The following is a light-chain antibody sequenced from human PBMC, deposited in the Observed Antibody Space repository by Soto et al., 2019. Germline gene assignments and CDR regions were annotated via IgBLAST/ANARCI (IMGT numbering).Light chain of an antibody. V-gene: IGKV3-20*01. CDR3: QQYDTPPRT. J-gene: IGKJ1*01. Sequence: EVMLTQSPGTLSLSPGERATLSCRASQSVSSNYLAWYQQKSGQAPRLLIYGASNRATGIPDRFSGSGSGTDFTLTIRRLEPEDFAVYYCQQYDTPPRTFGQGTKVEFK. CDR1: QSVSSNY. CDR2: GAS.